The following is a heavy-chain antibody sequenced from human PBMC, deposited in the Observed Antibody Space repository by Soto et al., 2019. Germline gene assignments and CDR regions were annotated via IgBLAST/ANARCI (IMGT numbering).Heavy chain of an antibody. CDR1: GFTFNHYA. J-gene: IGHJ4*02. V-gene: IGHV3-23*01. Sequence: LRLSCAASGFTFNHYAMSWVRQSPGKGLEWVSIIIANGGTFYAGSVKGRFTISRDNSKNTVYLQMSSLRVEDTAIYYCAKDYTVAADPSSVILFDYWGQGALVTVSS. D-gene: IGHD2-15*01. CDR2: IIANGGT. CDR3: AKDYTVAADPSSVILFDY.